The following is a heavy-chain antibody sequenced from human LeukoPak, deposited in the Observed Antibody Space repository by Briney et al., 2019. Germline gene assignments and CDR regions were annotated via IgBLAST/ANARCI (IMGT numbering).Heavy chain of an antibody. Sequence: SGTLSLTCAVSGGSISIIDWWSWVRQPPGKGLEWIGEISHSGSTNYNPSLKSRVTISTDKSKNQFSLKLTSVTAADTAVYYCARWLYDSSRYWGPEYWGPGTLVTVSS. CDR3: ARWLYDSSRYWGPEY. V-gene: IGHV4-4*02. J-gene: IGHJ4*02. CDR2: ISHSGST. D-gene: IGHD3-22*01. CDR1: GGSISIIDW.